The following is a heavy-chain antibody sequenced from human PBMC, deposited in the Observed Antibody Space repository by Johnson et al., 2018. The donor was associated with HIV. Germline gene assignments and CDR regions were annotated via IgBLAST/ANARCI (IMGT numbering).Heavy chain of an antibody. Sequence: VHLVESGGGVVQPGRSLRLSCAASGFTVSSNYMSWVRLAPGKGLEWVSVIYSGGKTYYADSVKGRFTISRDNSKNTLYFQMNGLRVEDTAVYYCAKQNRGAFDIWGQGTMVTVSS. J-gene: IGHJ3*02. CDR1: GFTVSSNY. V-gene: IGHV3-66*04. CDR3: AKQNRGAFDI. CDR2: IYSGGKT.